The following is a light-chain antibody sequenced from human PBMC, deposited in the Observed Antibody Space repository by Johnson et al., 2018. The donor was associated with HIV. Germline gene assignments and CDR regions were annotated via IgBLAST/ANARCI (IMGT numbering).Light chain of an antibody. V-gene: IGLV1-51*02. CDR3: GTWNLSLSPLYV. J-gene: IGLJ1*01. CDR2: EDN. CDR1: SSNIENNF. Sequence: QPVLTQPPSVSAAPGQKVTVYCSGSSSNIENNFVSWYQQLPGTAPKLLIYEDNKRQSGIPDRFSGSKSGTSATLGITGLQTGDEADYYCGTWNLSLSPLYVLGTGTKLTVL.